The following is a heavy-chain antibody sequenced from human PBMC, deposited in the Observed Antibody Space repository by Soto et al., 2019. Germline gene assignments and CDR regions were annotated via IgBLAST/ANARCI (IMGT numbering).Heavy chain of an antibody. CDR1: GFTVSNNY. CDR3: ATHPGGGGY. Sequence: EVQLVESGGGLIQPGGSLRLSCAVSGFTVSNNYMSWVRQAPGKGLEGVSVIYSGGYTTYGDSVKGRFTISRDNSKNTIFLQKNTLGAAAPPVYSCATHPGGGGYWGQGTLVTVSS. CDR2: IYSGGYT. V-gene: IGHV3-53*01. D-gene: IGHD3-10*01. J-gene: IGHJ4*02.